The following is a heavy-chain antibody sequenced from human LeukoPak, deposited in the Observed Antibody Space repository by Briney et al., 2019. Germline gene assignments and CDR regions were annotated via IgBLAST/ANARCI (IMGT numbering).Heavy chain of an antibody. J-gene: IGHJ4*02. V-gene: IGHV4-59*08. CDR3: ARHESAVGALFY. CDR2: IYSXGST. Sequence: PSETLSLTCTVSGGSLSRYYWNWIRQPPGXXXXWIGYIYSXGSTNXXPXLXSRVTXSIDTSRNQFSLSLTSVTAADTAVYYCARHESAVGALFYWGQGTLVTVSS. CDR1: GGSLSRYY. D-gene: IGHD1-26*01.